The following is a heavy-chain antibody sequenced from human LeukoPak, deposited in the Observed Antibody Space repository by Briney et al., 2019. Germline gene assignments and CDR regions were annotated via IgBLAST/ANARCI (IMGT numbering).Heavy chain of an antibody. J-gene: IGHJ4*02. V-gene: IGHV3-21*01. CDR2: ISSSSSYI. CDR3: ARVDTAMAFFDY. CDR1: GFTFSSYS. Sequence: GGSLRLSCAASGFTFSSYSMNWVRQAPGKGLEWLSSISSSSSYIYYADSVKGRFTISRDNAKNSLYLQMNSLRAEDTAVYYCARVDTAMAFFDYWGQGTLVTVSS. D-gene: IGHD5-18*01.